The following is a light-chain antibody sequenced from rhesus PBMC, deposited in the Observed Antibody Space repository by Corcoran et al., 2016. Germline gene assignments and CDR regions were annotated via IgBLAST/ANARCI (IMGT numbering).Light chain of an antibody. Sequence: DIQMTQSPSSLSASVGDRITITCRASQDITNDLAWYQQKPGESPKFLMYKASSLQSGIPSRFSGSGSGTDFTLPTSSLQSEDFATYFCQHYYSPPYSFGQGTKVDIK. CDR3: QHYYSPPYS. CDR1: QDITND. CDR2: KAS. V-gene: IGKV1-21*01. J-gene: IGKJ2*01.